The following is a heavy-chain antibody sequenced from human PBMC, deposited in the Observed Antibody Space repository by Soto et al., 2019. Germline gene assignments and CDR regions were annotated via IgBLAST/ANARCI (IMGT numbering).Heavy chain of an antibody. CDR3: ARGFRGYSYGALEFDP. J-gene: IGHJ5*02. V-gene: IGHV1-46*01. Sequence: VASVNVSCKASGYTFTIYYMHWVRQAPGQGLEWMGIINPSGGSTSYAQKFQGRVTMTRDTSTSTVYMELSSLRAEDTAVYYCARGFRGYSYGALEFDPWGQGTLVTSPQ. CDR2: INPSGGST. D-gene: IGHD5-18*01. CDR1: GYTFTIYY.